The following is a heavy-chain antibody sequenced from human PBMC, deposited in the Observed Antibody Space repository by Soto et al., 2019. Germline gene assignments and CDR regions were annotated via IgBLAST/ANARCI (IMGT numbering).Heavy chain of an antibody. Sequence: SETLSLTCPVYGGSFSCYYWSWIRQPPGKGLEWIGEINHSGSTNYNPSLKSRVTISVDTSKNQFSLKLSSVTAADTAVYYCARGANDFWSGYSNWFDPWGQGTLVTVSS. D-gene: IGHD3-3*01. V-gene: IGHV4-34*01. CDR2: INHSGST. CDR3: ARGANDFWSGYSNWFDP. J-gene: IGHJ5*02. CDR1: GGSFSCYY.